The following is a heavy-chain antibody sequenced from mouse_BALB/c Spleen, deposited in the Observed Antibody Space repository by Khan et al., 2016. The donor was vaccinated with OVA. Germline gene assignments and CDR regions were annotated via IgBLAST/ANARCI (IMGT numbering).Heavy chain of an antibody. CDR2: INTYTGEP. V-gene: IGHV9-1*02. Sequence: QIQLVQSGPELKKPGETVKISCKASGYTFTNYGMNWVKQAPGKGLKWMGWINTYTGEPTYADDFKGRFAFSLETSASTAYLQINNLKNEDMATXFAARVYGNYEGFAYWGQGTLVTVSA. CDR1: GYTFTNYG. CDR3: ARVYGNYEGFAY. D-gene: IGHD2-10*02. J-gene: IGHJ3*01.